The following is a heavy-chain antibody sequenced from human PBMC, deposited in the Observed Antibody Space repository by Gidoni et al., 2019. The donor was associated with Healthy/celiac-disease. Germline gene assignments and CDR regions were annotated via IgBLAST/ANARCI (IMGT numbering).Heavy chain of an antibody. CDR1: GFTFSSYG. CDR3: ARAPYSSSSGLDY. J-gene: IGHJ4*02. Sequence: QVQLVASGGGVVQPGRSLRLSCAASGFTFSSYGMHWVRQAPGKGLEWVAVIWYDGSNKYYADSVKGRFTISRDNSKNTLYLQMNSLRAEDTAVYYCARAPYSSSSGLDYWGQGTLVTVSS. V-gene: IGHV3-33*01. CDR2: IWYDGSNK. D-gene: IGHD6-6*01.